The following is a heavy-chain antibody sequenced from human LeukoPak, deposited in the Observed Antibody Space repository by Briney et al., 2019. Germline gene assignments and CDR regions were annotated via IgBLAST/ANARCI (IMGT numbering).Heavy chain of an antibody. Sequence: PGGSLRLSCAASGFTFSSYWMSWVRQAPGKGLEWVANIKQDGSEKYYVDSVKGRFTISRDNAKNSLYLQMNGLRAEDTAVYYCAGLSTYYDFWSGLNWGQGTLVTVSS. D-gene: IGHD3-3*01. CDR3: AGLSTYYDFWSGLN. J-gene: IGHJ4*02. CDR2: IKQDGSEK. V-gene: IGHV3-7*01. CDR1: GFTFSSYW.